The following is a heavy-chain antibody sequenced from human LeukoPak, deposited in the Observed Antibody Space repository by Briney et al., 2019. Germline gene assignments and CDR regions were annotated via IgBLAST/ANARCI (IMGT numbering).Heavy chain of an antibody. CDR1: GFTFSSYG. Sequence: GGSLRLSCAASGFTFSSYGMHWVRQAPGKGLEWVAVISYDGSNKYYADSVKGRFTISRDNAKNSLHLQMNSLRAEDTAVYYCARDSSGYGSFDYWGRGTLVTVSS. CDR3: ARDSSGYGSFDY. J-gene: IGHJ4*02. V-gene: IGHV3-30*03. CDR2: ISYDGSNK. D-gene: IGHD3-22*01.